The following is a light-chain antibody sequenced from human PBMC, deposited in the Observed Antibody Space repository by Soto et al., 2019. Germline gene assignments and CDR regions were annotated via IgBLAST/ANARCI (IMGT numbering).Light chain of an antibody. CDR2: DAS. CDR3: QERNNWPLIT. Sequence: EIVLTQSPTTLSSSPGERATLSCRASQSISSYLAWYQQKPGQAPRLLIYDASIRAAGIPARFSGSGSGTDFTLTISSPEPEDFAVYYCQERNNWPLITFGQGTRLEIK. V-gene: IGKV3-11*01. CDR1: QSISSY. J-gene: IGKJ5*01.